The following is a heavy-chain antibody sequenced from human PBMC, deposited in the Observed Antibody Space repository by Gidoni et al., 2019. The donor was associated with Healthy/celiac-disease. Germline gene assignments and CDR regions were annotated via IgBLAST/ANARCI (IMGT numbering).Heavy chain of an antibody. CDR1: GGSFSGYY. D-gene: IGHD3-9*01. V-gene: IGHV4-34*01. Sequence: QVQLQQWGAGLLKPSETLSLTCAVYGGSFSGYYWSWIRQPPGKGLEWIGEINHSGSTNYNPSLKSRVTISVDTSKNQFSLKLSSVTAADTAVYYCARGSTNVLRYFDWLSAQGGYYYMDVWGKGTTVTVSS. CDR3: ARGSTNVLRYFDWLSAQGGYYYMDV. CDR2: INHSGST. J-gene: IGHJ6*03.